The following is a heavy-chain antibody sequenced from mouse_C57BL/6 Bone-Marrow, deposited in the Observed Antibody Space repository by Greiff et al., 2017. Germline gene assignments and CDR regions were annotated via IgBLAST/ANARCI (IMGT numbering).Heavy chain of an antibody. CDR1: GYAFSSYW. Sequence: VQLQQSGAELVKPGASVKISCKASGYAFSSYWMNWVKQRPGKGLEWIGQIYPGDGDTNYNGKLKGKATLTADKSSSTAYMQLSSLTSADSAVYFCASSISGSLYFDYWGQGTTLTVSS. V-gene: IGHV1-80*01. CDR2: IYPGDGDT. D-gene: IGHD3-2*02. J-gene: IGHJ2*01. CDR3: ASSISGSLYFDY.